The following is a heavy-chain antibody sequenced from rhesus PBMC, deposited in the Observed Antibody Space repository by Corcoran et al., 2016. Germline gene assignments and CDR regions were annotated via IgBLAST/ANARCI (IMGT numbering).Heavy chain of an antibody. CDR1: GGSISGYYY. CDR3: ARDSLRNWYFDI. J-gene: IGHJ2*01. V-gene: IGHV4-73*01. Sequence: QVKLQQWGEGLVTPSETLSLTCAVYGGSISGYYYWSWIRQPPGKGLGWIGDIYGNSASTYYHPSLKIRVTISKDTSKNLFSLTLSSVTAADTAVYYCARDSLRNWYFDIWGPGTPITISS. CDR2: IYGNSAST. D-gene: IGHD4-29*01.